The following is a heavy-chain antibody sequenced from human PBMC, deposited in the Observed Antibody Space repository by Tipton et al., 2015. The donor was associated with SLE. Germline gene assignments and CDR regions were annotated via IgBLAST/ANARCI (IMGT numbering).Heavy chain of an antibody. Sequence: SLRLSCEASGFTFSNYPMHWVRQAPGKGLQYISAISSNGGVTYYAESVKGRFTISRDNSKNTLYLHMDSLTAEDMAVYYCARGYTMVQGVIKGDGFDIWGQGTMVTVSS. CDR3: ARGYTMVQGVIKGDGFDI. D-gene: IGHD3-10*01. V-gene: IGHV3-64*02. J-gene: IGHJ3*02. CDR2: ISSNGGVT. CDR1: GFTFSNYP.